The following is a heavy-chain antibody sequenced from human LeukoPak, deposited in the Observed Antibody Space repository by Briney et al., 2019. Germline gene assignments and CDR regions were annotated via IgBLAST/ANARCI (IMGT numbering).Heavy chain of an antibody. D-gene: IGHD3-3*01. V-gene: IGHV5-51*01. CDR3: ARPPEWGPRGDAFDI. J-gene: IGHJ3*02. CDR2: IYPGDSDT. CDR1: GYSFTSYW. Sequence: GESLQISCKGSGYSFTSYWIGWVRQMPGKGLEWMGIIYPGDSDTRYSPSFQGQVTISADKSVSTAYLQWSSLKASDTAMYYCARPPEWGPRGDAFDIWGQGTMVTVSS.